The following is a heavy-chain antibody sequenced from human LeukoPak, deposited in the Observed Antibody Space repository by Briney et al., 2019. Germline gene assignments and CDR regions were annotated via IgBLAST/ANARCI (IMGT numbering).Heavy chain of an antibody. CDR3: ARDRYYYDSSGYPFDY. CDR1: DGAIAGYS. Sequence: SETLSLTCTVSDGAIAGYSWSWIRQPAGKGLEWIGRIHTIGSTNYNPSLKSRVTMSVDTSKNQFSLKLSSVTAADTAVYYCARDRYYYDSSGYPFDYWGQGTLVTVSS. CDR2: IHTIGST. V-gene: IGHV4-4*07. J-gene: IGHJ4*02. D-gene: IGHD3-22*01.